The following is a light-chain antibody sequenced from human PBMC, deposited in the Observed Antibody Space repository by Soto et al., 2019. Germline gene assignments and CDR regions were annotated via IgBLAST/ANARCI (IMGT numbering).Light chain of an antibody. V-gene: IGKV1-9*01. CDR2: AAS. CDR1: QGISSN. J-gene: IGKJ1*01. CDR3: QHYNSYLGT. Sequence: QLTQSPAFVSASVGDRVTITCRASQGISSNLAWYQQKPGKAPKLLIYAASTLQSGVPSRFSGSGSGTEFTLTISSLQPEDFATYYCQHYNSYLGTFGQGTKVDI.